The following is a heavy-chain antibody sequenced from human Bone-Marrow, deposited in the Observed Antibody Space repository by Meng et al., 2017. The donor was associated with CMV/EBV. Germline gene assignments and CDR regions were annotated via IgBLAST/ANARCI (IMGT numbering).Heavy chain of an antibody. V-gene: IGHV4-38-2*02. CDR3: ARDLYCSSTSCSYVWLDP. CDR2: IYHSGST. CDR1: GYSISNGYY. Sequence: SETLSLTCTVSGYSISNGYYWGWIRQPPGKGLEWIGSIYHSGSTYYNPSLKSRVTISVDTSKNQFSLKLSSVTAADTAVYYCARDLYCSSTSCSYVWLDPWGQGTLVTVYS. D-gene: IGHD2-2*01. J-gene: IGHJ5*02.